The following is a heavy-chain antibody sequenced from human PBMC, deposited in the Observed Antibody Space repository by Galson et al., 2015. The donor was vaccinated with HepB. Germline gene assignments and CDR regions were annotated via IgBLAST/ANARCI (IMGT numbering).Heavy chain of an antibody. D-gene: IGHD6-19*01. V-gene: IGHV3-23*01. CDR1: GFTFSSYA. Sequence: SLRLSCAASGFTFSSYAMSWVRQAPGKGLEWVSAISGSGGSTYYADSVKGRFTISRDNSKNTLYLQMNSLRAEDTAVYYCAKGHWVRQWLFQHWGQGTLVTVSS. CDR3: AKGHWVRQWLFQH. CDR2: ISGSGGST. J-gene: IGHJ1*01.